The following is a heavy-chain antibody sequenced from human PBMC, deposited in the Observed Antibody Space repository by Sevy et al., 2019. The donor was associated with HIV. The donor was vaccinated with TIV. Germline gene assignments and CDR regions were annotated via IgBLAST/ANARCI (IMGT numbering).Heavy chain of an antibody. CDR2: TGGPGGST. D-gene: IGHD6-13*01. CDR3: AKEQQLIRAPVDF. CDR1: GFTFSNYI. V-gene: IGHV3-23*01. J-gene: IGHJ4*02. Sequence: GESLKISCAASGFTFSNYIMTWVRPAPGKGLEWVSSTGGPGGSTAYAESVKGRFTVSRDNSKNELYLQMNSRRAEDTAVYYCAKEQQLIRAPVDFWGQGTLVTVSS.